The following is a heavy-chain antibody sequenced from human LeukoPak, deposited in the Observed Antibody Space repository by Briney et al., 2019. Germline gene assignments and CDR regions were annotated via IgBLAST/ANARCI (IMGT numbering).Heavy chain of an antibody. CDR3: ARVGGAGRGSGVFDY. CDR1: GGSISSSSYY. J-gene: IGHJ4*02. V-gene: IGHV4-39*07. D-gene: IGHD6-13*01. CDR2: IYYSGST. Sequence: PAETLSLTCTVSGGSISSSSYYWGWIRQPPGKGLEWIGSIYYSGSTYYNPSLKSRVTISVDTSKNQFSLKLSSVTAADTAVYYCARVGGAGRGSGVFDYWGQGTLVTVSS.